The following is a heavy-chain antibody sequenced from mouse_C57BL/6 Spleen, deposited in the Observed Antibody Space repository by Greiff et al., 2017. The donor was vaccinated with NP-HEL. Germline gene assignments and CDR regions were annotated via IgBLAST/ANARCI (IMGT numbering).Heavy chain of an antibody. CDR3: ARVGPYWYFDV. CDR1: GYSITSGYY. Sequence: EVQVVESGPGLVKPSQSLSLTCSVTGYSITSGYYWNWIRQFPGNKLEWMGYISYDGSNNYNPSLKNRISITRDTSKNQFFLKLNSVTTEDTATYYCARVGPYWYFDVWGTGTTVTVSS. CDR2: ISYDGSN. V-gene: IGHV3-6*01. J-gene: IGHJ1*03.